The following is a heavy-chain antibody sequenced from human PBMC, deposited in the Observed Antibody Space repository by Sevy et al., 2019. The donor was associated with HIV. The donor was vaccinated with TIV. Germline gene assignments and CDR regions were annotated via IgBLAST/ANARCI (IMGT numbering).Heavy chain of an antibody. J-gene: IGHJ6*03. CDR2: INYNADNI. Sequence: GGYLRLSCTASGVNLNDYAMHWVRQVPGKGLEWVSSINYNADNIFYTDSVKGRFTISRDNGQKSLYLQMDSLRVDDTALYFCTNDAGSGSFFSGHSYWNYMDVWGQGTTVTVSS. V-gene: IGHV3-9*01. CDR3: TNDAGSGSFFSGHSYWNYMDV. CDR1: GVNLNDYA. D-gene: IGHD1-26*01.